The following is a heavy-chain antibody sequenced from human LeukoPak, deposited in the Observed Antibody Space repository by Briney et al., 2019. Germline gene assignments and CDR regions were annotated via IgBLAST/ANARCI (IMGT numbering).Heavy chain of an antibody. J-gene: IGHJ4*02. CDR3: ASEPYDSSGYYYV. CDR1: GFTFSSYT. CDR2: ISSSSSYI. D-gene: IGHD3-22*01. V-gene: IGHV3-21*01. Sequence: GGSLRLSCAASGFTFSSYTMNWVRQAPGKGLEWVSSISSSSSYIYYADSVKGRFTISRDNAKNSLYLQMNSLRAADTAVYYCASEPYDSSGYYYVWGQGTLVTVSS.